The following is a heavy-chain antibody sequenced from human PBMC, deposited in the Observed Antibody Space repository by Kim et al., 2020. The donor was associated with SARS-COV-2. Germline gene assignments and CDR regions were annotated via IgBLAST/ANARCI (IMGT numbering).Heavy chain of an antibody. Sequence: QKFQGRVRITADEATSTAYMELSSLRSEDTAVYYCARDPARIAGRDGMDVWGQGTTVTVSS. V-gene: IGHV1-69*01. J-gene: IGHJ6*02. CDR3: ARDPARIAGRDGMDV. D-gene: IGHD6-13*01.